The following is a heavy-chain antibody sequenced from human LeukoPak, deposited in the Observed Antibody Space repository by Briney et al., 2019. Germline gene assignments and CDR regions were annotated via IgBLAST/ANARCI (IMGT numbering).Heavy chain of an antibody. J-gene: IGHJ6*03. CDR2: IYYSGRT. V-gene: IGHV4-39*01. Sequence: PSETLSLTCTVSGGSISSSSYYWGWIRQPPGKGVEWMGSIYYSGRTYYNPSLKSRVTISVDTSKNQFSLKLISVTAADTAVYSCTSRGFDYYYYYDMDVWGKESTVTVSS. CDR1: GGSISSSSYY. D-gene: IGHD3-10*01. CDR3: TSRGFDYYYYYDMDV.